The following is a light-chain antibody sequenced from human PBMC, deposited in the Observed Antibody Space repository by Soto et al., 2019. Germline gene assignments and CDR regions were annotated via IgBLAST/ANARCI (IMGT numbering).Light chain of an antibody. CDR3: QSYDSTLSARYV. CDR1: SRDVGGSNY. Sequence: QSVLIQPASVSGSPGQSITISCTGTSRDVGGSNYVSWYQHHPHRAPKLLIYEVSYRPSGVSSRFSASTSGTSASLAITGLQAEDEGDYYCQSYDSTLSARYVFGTGTKLTVL. CDR2: EVS. V-gene: IGLV2-14*01. J-gene: IGLJ1*01.